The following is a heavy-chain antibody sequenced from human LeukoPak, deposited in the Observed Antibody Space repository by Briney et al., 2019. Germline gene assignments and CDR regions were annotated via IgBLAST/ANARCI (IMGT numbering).Heavy chain of an antibody. Sequence: GGSLRLSCAASGFTFSSYAMSWVRQAPGKGLGWVSAISGSGGSTYYADSVKGRFTISRDNSKNMLYLQMNSLRAEDTAVYYCAKDSQYYSWYFDYWGQGTLVTVSS. J-gene: IGHJ4*02. CDR2: ISGSGGST. CDR3: AKDSQYYSWYFDY. V-gene: IGHV3-23*01. D-gene: IGHD3-16*01. CDR1: GFTFSSYA.